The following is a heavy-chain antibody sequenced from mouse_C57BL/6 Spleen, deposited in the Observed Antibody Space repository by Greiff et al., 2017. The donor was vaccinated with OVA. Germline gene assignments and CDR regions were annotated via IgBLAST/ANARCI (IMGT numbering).Heavy chain of an antibody. J-gene: IGHJ2*01. CDR2: IDPSDSYT. CDR3: ARRFDGNFDFDY. V-gene: IGHV1-59*01. D-gene: IGHD2-1*01. Sequence: VQLQQPGAELVRPGTSVKLSCKASGYTFTSYWMHWVKQRPGQGLEWIGVIDPSDSYTNYNQKFKGKATLTVDTSSSTAYMQLSSLTSEDSAVYYCARRFDGNFDFDYRGQGTTLTVSS. CDR1: GYTFTSYW.